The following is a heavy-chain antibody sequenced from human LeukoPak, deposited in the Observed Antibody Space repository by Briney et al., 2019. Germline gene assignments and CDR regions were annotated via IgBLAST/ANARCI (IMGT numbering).Heavy chain of an antibody. CDR2: IYDSGST. D-gene: IGHD2-15*01. V-gene: IGHV4-30-4*01. Sequence: SETLSLTCTVSGASIRSGDYYWSWIRKPPGKGLEWIGYIYDSGSTYYNPSLKSRITISVDTSENRFSLKLSSVTATDTAVYYCARDCSGGSCYGAFDIWGQGTMVTVSS. CDR3: ARDCSGGSCYGAFDI. J-gene: IGHJ3*02. CDR1: GASIRSGDYY.